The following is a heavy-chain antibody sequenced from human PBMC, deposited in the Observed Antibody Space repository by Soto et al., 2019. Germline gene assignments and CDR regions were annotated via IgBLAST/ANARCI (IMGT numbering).Heavy chain of an antibody. D-gene: IGHD7-27*01. V-gene: IGHV3-7*01. CDR2: IKQDGSIK. Sequence: GESLKISCTASGFTFSSYWMSWVRQAPGMGLEWVANIKQDGSIKYYVDSVKGRFTISRENAKNSLYLQTNSLRAEDTAVYYCVRNRELGLGRYFDSWGQGTLVTVSS. CDR3: VRNRELGLGRYFDS. CDR1: GFTFSSYW. J-gene: IGHJ4*02.